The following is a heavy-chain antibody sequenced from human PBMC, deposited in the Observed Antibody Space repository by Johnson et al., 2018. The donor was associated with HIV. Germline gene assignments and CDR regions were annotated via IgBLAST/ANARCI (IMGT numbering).Heavy chain of an antibody. D-gene: IGHD4-23*01. Sequence: QVQLVESGGGVVQPGTSLRLSCAASGFTFSSYAMHWVRQAPGKGLEWVALISYDGSNKNYTESVKGRFSIPRDNSKNTLYLQMNSLRAEDTATYYCAKSPGKDNGGNSGGIDFWGQVTRVTVSS. CDR3: AKSPGKDNGGNSGGIDF. J-gene: IGHJ3*01. CDR1: GFTFSSYA. CDR2: ISYDGSNK. V-gene: IGHV3-30*18.